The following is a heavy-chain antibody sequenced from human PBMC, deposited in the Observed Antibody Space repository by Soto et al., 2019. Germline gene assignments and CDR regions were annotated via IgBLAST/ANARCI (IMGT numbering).Heavy chain of an antibody. CDR3: GRNAIFVRGVPDEY. J-gene: IGHJ4*02. D-gene: IGHD3-10*02. CDR1: GFSFYGYW. Sequence: GGSLRLSCAACGFSFYGYWVHWGLKAPGKGLEWVSRIKSDGSGTTYADSVKGRFSISRDNAKNTVYLQMDSLRVEDTAVYYCGRNAIFVRGVPDEYWGQGTPVTVSS. CDR2: IKSDGSGT. V-gene: IGHV3-74*03.